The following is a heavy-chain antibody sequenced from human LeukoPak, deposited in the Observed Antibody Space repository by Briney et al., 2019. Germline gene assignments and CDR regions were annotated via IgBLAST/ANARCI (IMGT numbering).Heavy chain of an antibody. CDR1: GFTFSSYA. D-gene: IGHD6-13*01. J-gene: IGHJ4*02. Sequence: PGGSLRLSCAASGFTFSSYAMHWVRQAPGKGLEWVAVISYDGSNKYYADSVKGRFTIYRDNSKNTLYLQMNSLRAEDTAVYYCARGPLIAAAGTWWGQGTLVTVSS. CDR2: ISYDGSNK. V-gene: IGHV3-30-3*01. CDR3: ARGPLIAAAGTW.